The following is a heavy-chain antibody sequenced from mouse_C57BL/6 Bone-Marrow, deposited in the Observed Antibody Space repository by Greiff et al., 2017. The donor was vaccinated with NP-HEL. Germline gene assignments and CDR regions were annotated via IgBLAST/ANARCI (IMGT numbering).Heavy chain of an antibody. CDR2: IYPRSGNT. J-gene: IGHJ2*01. CDR3: ARGDYEGDYFDY. D-gene: IGHD2-4*01. Sequence: VQLQQSGAELARPGASVKLSCKASGYTFTSYGISWVKQRTGQGLEWIGEIYPRSGNTYYNEKFKGKATLTADKSSSTAYMELRSLTSEDSAVYFCARGDYEGDYFDYWGQGTTLTVSS. CDR1: GYTFTSYG. V-gene: IGHV1-81*01.